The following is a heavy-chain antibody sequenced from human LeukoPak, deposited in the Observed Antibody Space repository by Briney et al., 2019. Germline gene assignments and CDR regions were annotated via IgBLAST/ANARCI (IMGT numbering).Heavy chain of an antibody. CDR1: GFSFSSQN. V-gene: IGHV3-48*04. CDR2: IDGNGATT. J-gene: IGHJ5*02. D-gene: IGHD6-13*01. CDR3: ARGQGSSWLRS. Sequence: GGSLRLSCAASGFSFSSQNMNWVRQAPGKGLEWISYIDGNGATTHYADSVWGRFSISRDNAKNFVYLQMNSLRVDDSALYYCARGQGSSWLRSWGPGTLATVSS.